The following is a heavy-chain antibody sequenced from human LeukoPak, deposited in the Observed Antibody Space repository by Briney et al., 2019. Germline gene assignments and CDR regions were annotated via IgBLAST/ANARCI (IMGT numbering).Heavy chain of an antibody. J-gene: IGHJ5*02. D-gene: IGHD1-14*01. CDR2: INHSGST. V-gene: IGHV4-34*01. CDR1: GGSFSGSY. Sequence: PSETLSLTCAFYGGSFSGSYWSWISQPPGKGLEWIGEINHSGSTNSNPSLKSRVTISVESSKNQFSLKLSSVTAADTAVYYCSRISVTGWFDLGGQGTLVTVSS. CDR3: SRISVTGWFDL.